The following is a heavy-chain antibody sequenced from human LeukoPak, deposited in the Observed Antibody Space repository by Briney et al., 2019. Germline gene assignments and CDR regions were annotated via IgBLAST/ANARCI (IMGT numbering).Heavy chain of an antibody. D-gene: IGHD1-26*01. CDR1: GFTFSTYW. V-gene: IGHV3-7*01. Sequence: PGGSLRLSCAASGFTFSTYWMTWVRQAPGKGLEWVANLKQDGSEKYYVDSVKGRFTISRDNANNSLYLQMNSLRAEDTAVYYCAKDKGESGYFDYWGQGTLVTVSS. CDR2: LKQDGSEK. CDR3: AKDKGESGYFDY. J-gene: IGHJ4*02.